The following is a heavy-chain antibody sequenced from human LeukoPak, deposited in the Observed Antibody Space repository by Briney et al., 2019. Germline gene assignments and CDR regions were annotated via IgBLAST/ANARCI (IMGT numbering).Heavy chain of an antibody. CDR2: IYYSGST. Sequence: SETLSLTCTVSGGSISHYYWSWVRQPPGKGLEWIGYIYYSGSTNYTPSLKSRVTISVDTSKNQFSLKLSSVTAADKAVYYCARGYYDSSGYLISYNWFDPWGQGTLVTVSS. CDR1: GGSISHYY. CDR3: ARGYYDSSGYLISYNWFDP. J-gene: IGHJ5*02. V-gene: IGHV4-59*01. D-gene: IGHD3-22*01.